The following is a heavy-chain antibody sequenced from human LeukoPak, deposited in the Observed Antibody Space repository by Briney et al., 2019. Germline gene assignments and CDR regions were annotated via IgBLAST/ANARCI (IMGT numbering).Heavy chain of an antibody. J-gene: IGHJ3*02. CDR1: GYTFTSYG. CDR3: ARTYYYDSSGAFDI. D-gene: IGHD3-22*01. Sequence: ASVNVSCKASGYTFTSYGINWVRQAPGQGLEWMGWISAYNGNTNYAQKLQGRVTMTTDTSTSTAYMELRSLRSDDTAVYYCARTYYYDSSGAFDIWGQGTMVTVSS. V-gene: IGHV1-18*01. CDR2: ISAYNGNT.